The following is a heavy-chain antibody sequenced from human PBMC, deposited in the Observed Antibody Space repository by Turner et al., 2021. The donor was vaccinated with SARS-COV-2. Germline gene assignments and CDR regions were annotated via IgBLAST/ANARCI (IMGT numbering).Heavy chain of an antibody. Sequence: QVQLVQSGAEVKKPGASVKVSCKVSGYTLIELSMHWVRQAPGKGLEWMGGFDPGDVETIYAQKFQGRVTMTEDTSTDTAYMELSSLRSEDTAVYYCATVFAIFGVVHLDYWGQGTLVTVSS. CDR3: ATVFAIFGVVHLDY. CDR2: FDPGDVET. D-gene: IGHD3-3*01. J-gene: IGHJ4*02. CDR1: GYTLIELS. V-gene: IGHV1-24*01.